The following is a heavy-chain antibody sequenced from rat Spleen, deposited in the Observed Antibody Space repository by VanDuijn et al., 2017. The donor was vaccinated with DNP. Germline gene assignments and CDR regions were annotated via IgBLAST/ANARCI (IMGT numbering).Heavy chain of an antibody. J-gene: IGHJ2*01. D-gene: IGHD1-6*01. V-gene: IGHV3-3*01. CDR2: INSAGSI. CDR1: GYSITSCCR. Sequence: VQLQESGPGLVEPSQSLSLTCSVTGYSITSCCRWTWIRKFPGHKLEWMGYINSAGSIEYNPSFKGRISITSDTSKNQFFLQVNSVTTDDTATYYCTRGDILRSFDYWGQGVMVTVSS. CDR3: TRGDILRSFDY.